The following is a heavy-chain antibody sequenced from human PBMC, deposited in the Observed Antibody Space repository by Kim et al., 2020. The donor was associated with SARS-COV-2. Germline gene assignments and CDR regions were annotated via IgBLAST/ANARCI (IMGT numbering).Heavy chain of an antibody. Sequence: SRVTISVDTSKNQFSLKLSSVTAADTAVYYCARVHLYDYVWGSPRTGFDYWGQGTLVTVSS. CDR3: ARVHLYDYVWGSPRTGFDY. J-gene: IGHJ4*02. D-gene: IGHD3-16*01. V-gene: IGHV4-34*01.